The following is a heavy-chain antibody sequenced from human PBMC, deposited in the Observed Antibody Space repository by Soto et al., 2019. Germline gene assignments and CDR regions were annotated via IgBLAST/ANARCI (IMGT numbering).Heavy chain of an antibody. CDR3: ARDLGGWPDY. V-gene: IGHV1-3*01. Sequence: QVQLVQSGAEVKKPGASVKVSCKASGYTFTSYAIHWVRQAPGQRLEWMGWINAGNGNTKYSQKFQDRVTITSDTSASTAYMELSSLRSQDTAVYYCARDLGGWPDYCGQGTLVTVSS. CDR1: GYTFTSYA. D-gene: IGHD6-19*01. J-gene: IGHJ4*02. CDR2: INAGNGNT.